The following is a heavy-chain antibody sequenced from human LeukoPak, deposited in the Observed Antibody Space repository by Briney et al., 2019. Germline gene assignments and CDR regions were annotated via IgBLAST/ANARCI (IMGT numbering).Heavy chain of an antibody. CDR1: GFTFSSYE. D-gene: IGHD6-13*01. Sequence: GGSLRLSCAASGFTFSSYEMNWVRQAPGKGLEWASYISSGGTTIYHADSVKGRFTISRDNSNNSLYLQMSSLTFEDTAIYYCARGRGGVPAAGTLDYWGQGTLVTVSS. CDR3: ARGRGGVPAAGTLDY. V-gene: IGHV3-48*03. CDR2: ISSGGTTI. J-gene: IGHJ4*02.